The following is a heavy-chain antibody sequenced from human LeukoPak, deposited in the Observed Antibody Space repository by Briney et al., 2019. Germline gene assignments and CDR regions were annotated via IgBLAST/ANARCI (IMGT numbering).Heavy chain of an antibody. J-gene: IGHJ3*02. Sequence: GGSLRLSCAASGFTFSSYSMNWVRQAPGKGLEWVSYISSSSSTIYYADSVKGRFTISRDNAENSLYLQMNSLRAEDTAVYYCVRDPGYRAFDIWGQGTMVTVSS. D-gene: IGHD5-12*01. CDR1: GFTFSSYS. CDR2: ISSSSSTI. CDR3: VRDPGYRAFDI. V-gene: IGHV3-48*04.